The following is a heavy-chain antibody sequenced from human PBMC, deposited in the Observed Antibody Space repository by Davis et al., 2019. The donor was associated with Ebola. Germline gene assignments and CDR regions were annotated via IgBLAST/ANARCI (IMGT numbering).Heavy chain of an antibody. CDR3: AKAPPWFGEWFDP. CDR2: INSDGSST. CDR1: GFTFSSYW. D-gene: IGHD3-10*01. V-gene: IGHV3-74*01. Sequence: GESLKISCAASGFTFSSYWMHWVRQAPGKGLVWVSRINSDGSSTSYADSVKGRFTISRDNAKNTLYLQMNSLRAEDTAVYYCAKAPPWFGEWFDPWGQGTLVTVSS. J-gene: IGHJ5*02.